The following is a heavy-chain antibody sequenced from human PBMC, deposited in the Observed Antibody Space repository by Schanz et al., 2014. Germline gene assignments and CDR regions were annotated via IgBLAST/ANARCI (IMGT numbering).Heavy chain of an antibody. CDR3: ARAAYSHGLDV. CDR1: GFTFSSYS. D-gene: IGHD3-16*01. V-gene: IGHV3-72*01. CDR2: SRNKGHSYTS. J-gene: IGHJ6*02. Sequence: EVQLVESGGGLVQPGGSLRLSCSASGFTFSSYSMYWVRQAPGKGLEWVGHSRNKGHSYTSEYAASVKGRFTISRDESESSLYLQMDSLKTEDTAVYFCARAAYSHGLDVWGRGTTVTVSS.